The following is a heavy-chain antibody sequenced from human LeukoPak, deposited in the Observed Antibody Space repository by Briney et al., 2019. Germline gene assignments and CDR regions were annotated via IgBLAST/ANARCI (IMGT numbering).Heavy chain of an antibody. J-gene: IGHJ6*02. Sequence: GGSLRLSCTASGFTFSDYYLSWIRQAPGKGLEWVSYISPSGSSIYYADSVKGRFSISRDNARNSLFLQTNSLRAEDTAVYYCARGHYGLDVWGQGTTVTVSS. CDR1: GFTFSDYY. CDR2: ISPSGSSI. CDR3: ARGHYGLDV. V-gene: IGHV3-11*01.